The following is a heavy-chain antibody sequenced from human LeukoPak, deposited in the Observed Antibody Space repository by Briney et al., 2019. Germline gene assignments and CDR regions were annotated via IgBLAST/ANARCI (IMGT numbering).Heavy chain of an antibody. Sequence: GGSLRLSCAASGFTFSSYAMSWVRQAPGKGLEWVSAISGSGGSTYYADSVKGRFTISRDNSKYTLYLQMNSLRAEDTAVYYCAKATYYYDRVDYWGQGTLVTVSS. CDR2: ISGSGGST. D-gene: IGHD3-22*01. J-gene: IGHJ4*02. CDR1: GFTFSSYA. CDR3: AKATYYYDRVDY. V-gene: IGHV3-23*01.